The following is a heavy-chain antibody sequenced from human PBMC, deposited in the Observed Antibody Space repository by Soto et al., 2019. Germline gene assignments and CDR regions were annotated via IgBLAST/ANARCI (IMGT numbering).Heavy chain of an antibody. CDR3: ARQWLLWFGDILGYFDY. CDR1: GGSISSSSYY. J-gene: IGHJ4*02. Sequence: QLQLQESGPGLVKPSETLSLTCTVSGGSISSSSYYWGWIRQPPGKGLEWIGSIYYSGSTYYNPSLKSRVTISVDTSKNQFSLKLSSVTAADTAVYYCARQWLLWFGDILGYFDYWGQGTLVTVSS. D-gene: IGHD3-10*01. CDR2: IYYSGST. V-gene: IGHV4-39*01.